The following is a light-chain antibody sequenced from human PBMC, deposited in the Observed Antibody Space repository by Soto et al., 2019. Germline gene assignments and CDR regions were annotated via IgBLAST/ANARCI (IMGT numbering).Light chain of an antibody. J-gene: IGKJ2*01. CDR2: GAS. CDR1: QTVASN. Sequence: EIVMTQSPASLSVSPGEGATLSCRASQTVASNLAWYQQKPGQGPRLLIHGASTRATGVPARFSGSGSGTDFTLTISSLQSEDFAVYYCQQYHNWPPNYTFGQGTKLQIK. CDR3: QQYHNWPPNYT. V-gene: IGKV3-15*01.